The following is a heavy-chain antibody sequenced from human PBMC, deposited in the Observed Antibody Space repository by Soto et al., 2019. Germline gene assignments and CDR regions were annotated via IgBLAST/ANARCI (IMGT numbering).Heavy chain of an antibody. CDR1: GFSLSTTGVG. Sequence: HITLKESGPPLVKPTQTLTLTCTFSGFSLSTTGVGVGWIRQPPGKALEWLALIYWDDNKFYSPSLKSRLTITKDTSKNQVVLTMTNVDPVDTATYYCAHKRNVAVSNRASQYDYLGQGTLVTVSS. CDR3: AHKRNVAVSNRASQYDY. CDR2: IYWDDNK. D-gene: IGHD6-19*01. V-gene: IGHV2-5*02. J-gene: IGHJ4*02.